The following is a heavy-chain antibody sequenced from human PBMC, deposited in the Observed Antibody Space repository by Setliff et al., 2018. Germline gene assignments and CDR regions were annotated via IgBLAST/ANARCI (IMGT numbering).Heavy chain of an antibody. CDR1: GFTFSGYV. CDR3: AKDYDSSGYPRYYFDY. D-gene: IGHD3-22*01. CDR2: ITDSGIST. Sequence: GGSLRLSCAASGFTFSGYVMTWVRQAPGEGLEWVSGITDSGISTYYADSVKGRFTISRDNAKNSLYLQMNSLRAEDMALYYCAKDYDSSGYPRYYFDYWGQGTLVTVSS. J-gene: IGHJ4*02. V-gene: IGHV3-23*01.